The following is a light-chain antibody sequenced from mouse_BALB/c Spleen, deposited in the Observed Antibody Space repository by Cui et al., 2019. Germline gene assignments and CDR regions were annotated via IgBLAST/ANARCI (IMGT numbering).Light chain of an antibody. CDR2: STS. V-gene: IGKV4-57*01. J-gene: IGKJ5*01. CDR3: QQRSSYPLT. CDR1: SSVSY. Sequence: QIVLTQSPAIMSASPGEKVTITCSASSSVSYMHWFQQKPGTSPKLWIYSTSKLASGVPAHFSGSGSGTSYSLTISRMEAEDAATYYCQQRSSYPLTFGAGTKLELK.